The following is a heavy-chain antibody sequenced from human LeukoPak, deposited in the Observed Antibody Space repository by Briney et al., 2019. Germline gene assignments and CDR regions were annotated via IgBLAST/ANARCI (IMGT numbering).Heavy chain of an antibody. J-gene: IGHJ4*02. V-gene: IGHV3-21*01. D-gene: IGHD3-16*02. Sequence: PGGSLRLSCAASGFAFNDYTMTWVRQAPGKGLEWVSSISPSSSYIYYADSLKGRFTIFRDNAENSLYLQMNSLRAEDTAVYYCVRHRTASDYWGQGALVTVSS. CDR1: GFAFNDYT. CDR2: ISPSSSYI. CDR3: VRHRTASDY.